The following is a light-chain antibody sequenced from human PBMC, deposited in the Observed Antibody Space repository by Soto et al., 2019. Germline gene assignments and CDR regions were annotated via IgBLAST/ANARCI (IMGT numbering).Light chain of an antibody. CDR2: GAS. CDR1: QSVSSSY. Sequence: EIVLTQSPGTLSLSPGGRSTLSCSSSQSVSSSYLAWYQQKPGQAPRLLIYGASSRATGIPDRFSGSGSGTDFTLTISRLEPEDFAVYYCQQYGSSLRTFGQGTKVDI. J-gene: IGKJ1*01. V-gene: IGKV3-20*01. CDR3: QQYGSSLRT.